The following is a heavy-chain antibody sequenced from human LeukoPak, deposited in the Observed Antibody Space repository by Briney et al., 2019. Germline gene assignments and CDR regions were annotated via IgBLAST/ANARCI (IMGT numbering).Heavy chain of an antibody. D-gene: IGHD5-12*01. V-gene: IGHV4-59*01. CDR2: IYYSGST. CDR1: GGSISSYY. J-gene: IGHJ3*02. Sequence: PSETLSLTCTVSGGSISSYYWSWIRQPPGKGLEWIGYIYYSGSTNYNPSLKSRVIISVDTSKNQFSLKLSSVTAADTAVYYCARGGSGYDAFDIWGQGTMVTVSS. CDR3: ARGGSGYDAFDI.